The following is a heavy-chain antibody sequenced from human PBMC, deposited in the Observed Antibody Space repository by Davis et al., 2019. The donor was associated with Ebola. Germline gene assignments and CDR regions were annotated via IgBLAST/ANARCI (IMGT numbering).Heavy chain of an antibody. V-gene: IGHV4-34*01. CDR2: INHSGST. J-gene: IGHJ6*03. D-gene: IGHD3-3*01. CDR1: GGSFSGYY. CDR3: ARVDDFWSGPWGHYYMDV. Sequence: PSETLSLTCAVYGGSFSGYYWSWIRQPPGKGLEWIGEINHSGSTNYNPSLKSRVTISVDTSKNQFSLKLSSVTAADTAVYYCARVDDFWSGPWGHYYMDVWGKGTTVTVSS.